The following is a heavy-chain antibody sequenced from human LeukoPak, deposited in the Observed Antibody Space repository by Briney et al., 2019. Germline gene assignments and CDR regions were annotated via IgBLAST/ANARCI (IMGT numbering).Heavy chain of an antibody. CDR2: IRYDGSNK. CDR1: GCTFSSYG. Sequence: GGSLRLSCAASGCTFSSYGMHWVRQAPGKGLEWVAFIRYDGSNKYYADSVKGRFTISRDNSKNTLYLQMNRLRAEDTALYCCAGPGQNWNSTGYFDYWGQGTLVTVYS. V-gene: IGHV3-30*02. D-gene: IGHD1-7*01. J-gene: IGHJ4*02. CDR3: AGPGQNWNSTGYFDY.